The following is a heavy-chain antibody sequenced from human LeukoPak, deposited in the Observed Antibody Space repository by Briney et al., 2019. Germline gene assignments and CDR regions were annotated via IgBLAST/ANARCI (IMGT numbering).Heavy chain of an antibody. D-gene: IGHD3-22*01. CDR3: AREDYYDSSGESVFDY. V-gene: IGHV3-53*01. CDR2: IYSGGST. J-gene: IGHJ4*02. CDR1: GFTVSSNY. Sequence: GGSLRLSCAASGFTVSSNYMSWVRQAPGKGLVWVSVIYSGGSTYYADSVKGRFTISRDNSKNTLYLQMNSLRAEDTAVYYCAREDYYDSSGESVFDYWGQGTLVTVSS.